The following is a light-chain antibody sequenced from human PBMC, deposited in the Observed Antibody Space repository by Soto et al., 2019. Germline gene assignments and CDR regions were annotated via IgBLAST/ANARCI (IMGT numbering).Light chain of an antibody. CDR1: SSKIGSNP. CDR2: NNN. V-gene: IGLV1-44*01. CDR3: VAWDDSLNGVL. Sequence: QSVLTQPPSASGTPGQRVTISCSGSSSKIGSNPVHWYQQVPGTAPKVLIHNNNQRPSGVPDRFSGSKSGTSAFLAISGLQSEDEADYYCVAWDDSLNGVLFGGGTKLTVL. J-gene: IGLJ2*01.